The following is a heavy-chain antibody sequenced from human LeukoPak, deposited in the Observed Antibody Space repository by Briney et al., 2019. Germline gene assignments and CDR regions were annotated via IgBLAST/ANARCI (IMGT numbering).Heavy chain of an antibody. CDR1: GYRFTSYW. D-gene: IGHD6-19*01. CDR3: ARHSSGNYRDY. CDR2: IFPGDSDS. Sequence: GESLKISCKVSGYRFTSYWIGWVRQMPGKGLEWMGIIFPGDSDSRYSPSFQGQVTISADKSISTAYLQWSSLKASDTAMYYCARHSSGNYRDYWGQGTLVTVSS. V-gene: IGHV5-51*01. J-gene: IGHJ4*02.